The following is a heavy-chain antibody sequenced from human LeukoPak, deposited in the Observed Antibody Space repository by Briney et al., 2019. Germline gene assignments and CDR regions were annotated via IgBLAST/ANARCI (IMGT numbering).Heavy chain of an antibody. D-gene: IGHD6-19*01. CDR1: GFTFSTYG. CDR2: IRYDGSEG. CDR3: AKVGYGWYEVDY. Sequence: GGSLRLSCAASGFTFSTYGMHWVRQAPGKGLDWVASIRYDGSEGYYADSVEDRFTVSRDNSKNTLYLQMNSLRVEDTAVYYCAKVGYGWYEVDYWGQGTLVTVSS. J-gene: IGHJ4*02. V-gene: IGHV3-30*02.